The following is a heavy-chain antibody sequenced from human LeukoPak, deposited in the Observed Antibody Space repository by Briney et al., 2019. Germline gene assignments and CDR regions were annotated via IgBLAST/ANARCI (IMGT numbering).Heavy chain of an antibody. CDR1: GFTFSSYA. V-gene: IGHV3-23*01. D-gene: IGHD3-16*02. J-gene: IGHJ4*02. CDR2: ISGSGGST. CDR3: AKGGYDYIWGSYRQYYFDY. Sequence: PGGSLRLSCAASGFTFSSYAMSWVRQAPGKGLEWVSAISGSGGSTYYADSVKGRFTISRDNSKNTLYLQMNSLGAEDTAVYYCAKGGYDYIWGSYRQYYFDYWGQGTLVTVSS.